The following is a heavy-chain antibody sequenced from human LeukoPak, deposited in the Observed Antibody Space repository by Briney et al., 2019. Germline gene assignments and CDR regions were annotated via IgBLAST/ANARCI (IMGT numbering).Heavy chain of an antibody. D-gene: IGHD4-23*01. Sequence: SQTLSLTCAIAGDSVSSNSAAWNWIRQSPSRGLEWLGRRYYRSKWYNDYAVSVKSRITINPDTSKNQFSLQLNSVTPEDTAVYYCARDLGPNIGYGGNFHFDYWGQGTLVTVSS. J-gene: IGHJ4*02. V-gene: IGHV6-1*01. CDR1: GDSVSSNSAA. CDR2: RYYRSKWYN. CDR3: ARDLGPNIGYGGNFHFDY.